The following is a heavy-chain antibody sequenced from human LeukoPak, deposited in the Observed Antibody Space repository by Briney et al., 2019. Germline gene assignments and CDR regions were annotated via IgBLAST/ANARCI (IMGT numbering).Heavy chain of an antibody. CDR3: ARDRVDYYDSSGYDY. D-gene: IGHD3-22*01. V-gene: IGHV3-21*01. CDR1: GFTFSAYS. Sequence: GGSLRLSCAASGFTFSAYSMNWVRQAPGKGLEWVSSISSSGSYIYYTDSVKGRFTISRDNAKNSLYLQMNSLRAEDTAVYYCARDRVDYYDSSGYDYWGQGTLVTVSS. J-gene: IGHJ4*02. CDR2: ISSSGSYI.